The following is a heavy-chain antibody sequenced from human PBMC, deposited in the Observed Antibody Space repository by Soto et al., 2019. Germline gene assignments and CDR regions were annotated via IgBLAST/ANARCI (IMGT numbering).Heavy chain of an antibody. CDR3: ARERTEAFDN. Sequence: GGSLRLSCAASGFTLSTYSMNWFRQAPGKGLEWVSYISVTSNTVYYADSVKGRFTISKDTAKNSLYLQMNSLRDEDAAIYYCARERTEAFDNWGQGTMVTVSS. J-gene: IGHJ3*02. CDR2: ISVTSNTV. V-gene: IGHV3-48*02. CDR1: GFTLSTYS.